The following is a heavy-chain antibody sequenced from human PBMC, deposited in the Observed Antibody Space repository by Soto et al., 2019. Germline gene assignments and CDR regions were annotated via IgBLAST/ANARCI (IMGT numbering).Heavy chain of an antibody. J-gene: IGHJ4*02. Sequence: EVQLLESGGGLVQPGGSLRLSCAASGFTFSSYGMTWVRQAPGKGLEWVSFSSATGAGTYYADSVKGRFTISRDNSKNTLYLQMTSLRADGTAVSYCAKDRRAGGNYGFYSDFWGQGALVIVSS. V-gene: IGHV3-23*01. CDR1: GFTFSSYG. D-gene: IGHD1-7*01. CDR3: AKDRRAGGNYGFYSDF. CDR2: SSATGAGT.